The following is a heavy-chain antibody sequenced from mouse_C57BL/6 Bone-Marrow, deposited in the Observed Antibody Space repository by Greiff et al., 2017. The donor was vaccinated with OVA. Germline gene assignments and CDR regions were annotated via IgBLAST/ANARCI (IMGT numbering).Heavy chain of an antibody. V-gene: IGHV1-76*01. CDR1: GYTFTDYY. CDR2: IYPGSGNT. D-gene: IGHD2-2*01. Sequence: QVQLKESGAELVRPGASVKLSCKASGYTFTDYYINWVKQRPGQGLEWIARIYPGSGNTYYNEKFKGKATLTAEKSSSTAYMQLSSLTSEDSAVYFCARGPYGYNWYFDVWGTGTTVTVSS. J-gene: IGHJ1*03. CDR3: ARGPYGYNWYFDV.